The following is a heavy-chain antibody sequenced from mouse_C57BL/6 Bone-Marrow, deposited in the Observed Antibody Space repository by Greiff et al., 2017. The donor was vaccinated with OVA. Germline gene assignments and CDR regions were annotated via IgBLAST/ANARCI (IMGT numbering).Heavy chain of an antibody. J-gene: IGHJ1*03. CDR2: IDPSDSYT. V-gene: IGHV1-69*01. CDR3: ARDYDGYYWYFDV. Sequence: QVQLQQPGAELVMPGASVKLSCKASGYTFSSYWMHWVKQRPGQGLEWIGEIDPSDSYTNYNQKFKSKSTLTVDKSSSTAYMQLSSLTSEDSAVYYCARDYDGYYWYFDVWGTGTTVTVSS. D-gene: IGHD2-3*01. CDR1: GYTFSSYW.